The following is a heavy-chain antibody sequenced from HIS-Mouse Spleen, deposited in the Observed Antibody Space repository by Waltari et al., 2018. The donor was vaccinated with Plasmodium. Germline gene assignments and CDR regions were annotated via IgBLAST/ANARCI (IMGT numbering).Heavy chain of an antibody. V-gene: IGHV4-34*01. J-gene: IGHJ4*02. CDR3: ARGPGDIVATTFDY. CDR2: INHSGST. CDR1: GGSFSGYY. D-gene: IGHD5-12*01. Sequence: QVQLQQWGAGLLKPSETLSLTCAVYGGSFSGYYLSWIRQPPGKGLEWIGEINHSGSTNYNPSLKSRVTISVDTSKNQFSLKLSSVTAADTAVYYCARGPGDIVATTFDYWGQGTLVTVSS.